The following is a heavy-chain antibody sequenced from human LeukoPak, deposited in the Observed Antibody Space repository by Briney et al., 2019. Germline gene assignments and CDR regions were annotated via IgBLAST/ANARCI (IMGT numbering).Heavy chain of an antibody. CDR3: ARDGWGSGTTNY. J-gene: IGHJ4*02. D-gene: IGHD1/OR15-1a*01. V-gene: IGHV4-59*11. Sequence: SETLSLTCTVSGGSIGSHYWSWIRQPPEKGLEWIGEIYHSGSTNYNPSLKSRVTISVDKSKNQFSLKLSSVTAADTAVYYCARDGWGSGTTNYWGQGTLVTVSS. CDR1: GGSIGSHY. CDR2: IYHSGST.